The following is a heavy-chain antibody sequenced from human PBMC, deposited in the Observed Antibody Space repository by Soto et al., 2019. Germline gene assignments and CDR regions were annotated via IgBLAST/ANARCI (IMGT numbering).Heavy chain of an antibody. V-gene: IGHV3-9*01. CDR3: AKVAIAVAGAFDY. CDR2: ISWNSGSI. D-gene: IGHD6-19*01. J-gene: IGHJ4*01. Sequence: PGGSLRVSCAASGFTFDDYAMHWVRQAPGKGLEWVSGISWNSGSIGYADSVKGRFTISRDNAKNSLYLQMNSLRAEDTALYYCAKVAIAVAGAFDYWGHGTLVTVSS. CDR1: GFTFDDYA.